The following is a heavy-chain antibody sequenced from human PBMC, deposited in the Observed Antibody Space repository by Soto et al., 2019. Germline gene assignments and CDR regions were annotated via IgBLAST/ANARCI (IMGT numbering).Heavy chain of an antibody. Sequence: HPGGSLRLSCGASGFTFSTYWMTWVRQAPGKGLEWVANIKKDGSEKYYADSVKGRFSISRDNAKNSLYLQMNSLRAEDTAVYYCATNADYYGTRGPFDYWGHGTLVTVSS. V-gene: IGHV3-7*01. CDR3: ATNADYYGTRGPFDY. CDR2: IKKDGSEK. CDR1: GFTFSTYW. D-gene: IGHD3-10*01. J-gene: IGHJ4*01.